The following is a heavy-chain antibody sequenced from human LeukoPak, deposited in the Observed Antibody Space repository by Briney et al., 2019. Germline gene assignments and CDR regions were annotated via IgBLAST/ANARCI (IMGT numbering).Heavy chain of an antibody. D-gene: IGHD2-21*01. Sequence: GGSLRLSCAASGFTFNSYSMNWVRQAPGNGLECVSFITSSSSIIYYADSVKGRFTISRDNAKNSLYLQMNSLRDEDTAVYYCTRDLFNAFDIWGQGTMVTVSS. V-gene: IGHV3-48*02. J-gene: IGHJ3*02. CDR3: TRDLFNAFDI. CDR1: GFTFNSYS. CDR2: ITSSSSII.